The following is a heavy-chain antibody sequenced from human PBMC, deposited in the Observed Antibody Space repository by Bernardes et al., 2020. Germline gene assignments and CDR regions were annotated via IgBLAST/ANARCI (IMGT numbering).Heavy chain of an antibody. CDR3: AKEGCGSSCEVDY. Sequence: GGSLRLSCAASGFTFSRYAMSWVRQAPGKGLEWVSLISGSGGSPYYADSVKGRFTISRDDSKNTLYLQMNSLRAEDTAVYYCAKEGCGSSCEVDYWGQGTLVTVSS. V-gene: IGHV3-23*01. D-gene: IGHD2-15*01. CDR2: ISGSGGSP. J-gene: IGHJ4*02. CDR1: GFTFSRYA.